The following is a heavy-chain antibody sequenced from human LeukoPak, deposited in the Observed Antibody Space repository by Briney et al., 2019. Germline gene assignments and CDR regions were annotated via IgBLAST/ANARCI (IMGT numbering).Heavy chain of an antibody. Sequence: GGSLRLSCAASGFTFSSYAMNWVRQAPGKGLVWVSRITSDGSSTRYADSVKGRFTISRDNAKNMVYLQMNSLRAEDTAVYYCAKDGGYMNDFWGQGTLVTVSS. J-gene: IGHJ4*02. CDR2: ITSDGSST. D-gene: IGHD3-10*01. V-gene: IGHV3-74*01. CDR1: GFTFSSYA. CDR3: AKDGGYMNDF.